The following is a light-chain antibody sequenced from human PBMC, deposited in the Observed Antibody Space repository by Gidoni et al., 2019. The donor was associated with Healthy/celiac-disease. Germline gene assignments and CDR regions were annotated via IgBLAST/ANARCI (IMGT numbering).Light chain of an antibody. CDR2: DAS. CDR3: QQYDNLLGT. CDR1: QDISNY. V-gene: IGKV1-33*01. Sequence: DIQLIYFPSSLSASVGDRVTITCQASQDISNYLNWYQQKPGKAPKLLIYDASNLETGVPSRFSGSGSGTDFTFTISSLQPEDIATYYCQQYDNLLGTFGGGTKVEIK. J-gene: IGKJ4*01.